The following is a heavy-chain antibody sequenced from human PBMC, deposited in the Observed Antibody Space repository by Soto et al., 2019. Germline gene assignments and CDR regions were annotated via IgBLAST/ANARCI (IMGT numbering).Heavy chain of an antibody. Sequence: VSSDCCILKRKPPGKGLEWIGYIYYSGSTNYNPSLKSRVTISVDTSKNQFSLKLSSVTAADTAVYYCARAIEDDFSWFQIDYWGQGTLVTVSS. D-gene: IGHD3-3*01. CDR1: VSSDC. CDR3: ARAIEDDFSWFQIDY. J-gene: IGHJ4*02. V-gene: IGHV4-59*02. CDR2: IYYSGST.